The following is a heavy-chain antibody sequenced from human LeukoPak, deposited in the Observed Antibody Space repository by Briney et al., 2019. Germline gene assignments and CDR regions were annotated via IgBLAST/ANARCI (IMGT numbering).Heavy chain of an antibody. V-gene: IGHV3-21*01. CDR2: TCSTRTYI. Sequence: GESLRLSCAVSGFTFSSYTMSWIRQAPGKGPEWVSSTCSTRTYICYADSVKGRFTISRDNAKNSVYLQMDSLRAEDTAVYYCARGFGGYCSSTSCLVTIDYWGQGIPVTVSS. CDR3: ARGFGGYCSSTSCLVTIDY. J-gene: IGHJ4*02. D-gene: IGHD2-2*01. CDR1: GFTFSSYT.